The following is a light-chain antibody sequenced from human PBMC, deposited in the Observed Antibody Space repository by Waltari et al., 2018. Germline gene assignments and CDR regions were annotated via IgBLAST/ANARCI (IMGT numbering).Light chain of an antibody. J-gene: IGLJ2*01. CDR2: RSD. CDR1: SSNIGRNY. V-gene: IGLV1-47*01. Sequence: QSVLTQPPSASGTPGQRVTISSSGSSSNIGRNYVSWYQQLPGTAPKLLIYRSDRRPSGVPDRFSGSKSGTSASLAISGLRSEDEADYYCAAWDDSLSGVVFGGGTKLTVL. CDR3: AAWDDSLSGVV.